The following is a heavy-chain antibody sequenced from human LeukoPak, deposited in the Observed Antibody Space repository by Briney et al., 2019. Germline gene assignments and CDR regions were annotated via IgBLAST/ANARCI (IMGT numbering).Heavy chain of an antibody. CDR3: ARRDGSSWYYFDY. Sequence: SETLSLTCTVSGGSISGYYWSWIRQPPGKGLEWIGHVYYSGSTNYNPSLKSRVTISVDTSKNQFSLKLSSVTAADTAVYYCARRDGSSWYYFDYWGQGTLVTVSS. CDR2: VYYSGST. CDR1: GGSISGYY. V-gene: IGHV4-59*08. D-gene: IGHD6-19*01. J-gene: IGHJ4*02.